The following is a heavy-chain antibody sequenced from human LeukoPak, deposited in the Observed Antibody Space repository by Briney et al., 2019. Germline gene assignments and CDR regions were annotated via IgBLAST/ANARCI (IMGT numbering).Heavy chain of an antibody. J-gene: IGHJ4*02. D-gene: IGHD3-10*01. CDR2: INPNSGGT. V-gene: IGHV1-2*02. CDR3: ARGGAVLLWFGDFDY. Sequence: ASVKVSCKASGYTFTGYYMHWVRQAPGQGLEWMGWINPNSGGTNYAQKLQGRVSMTTDTSTSTAYMELRSLRSDDTAVYYCARGGAVLLWFGDFDYWGQGTLVTVSS. CDR1: GYTFTGYY.